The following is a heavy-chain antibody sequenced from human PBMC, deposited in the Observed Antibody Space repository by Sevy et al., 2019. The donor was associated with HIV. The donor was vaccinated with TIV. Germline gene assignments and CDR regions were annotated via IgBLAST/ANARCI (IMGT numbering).Heavy chain of an antibody. CDR3: ARDTLLTYYYDSSQGDYFDY. D-gene: IGHD3-22*01. V-gene: IGHV3-21*01. J-gene: IGHJ4*02. CDR2: ISSSSSYI. CDR1: GFTFSSYS. Sequence: GGSLRLSCAASGFTFSSYSMNWVRQAPGKGLEWVSSISSSSSYIYYADSVKGRFTISRDNAKNSLYLQMNSLRAEYTAVYYCARDTLLTYYYDSSQGDYFDYWGQGTLVTVSS.